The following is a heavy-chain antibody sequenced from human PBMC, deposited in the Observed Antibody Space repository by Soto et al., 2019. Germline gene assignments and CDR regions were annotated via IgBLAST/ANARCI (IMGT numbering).Heavy chain of an antibody. CDR1: GYSFTSYW. V-gene: IGHV5-51*01. D-gene: IGHD2-8*01. J-gene: IGHJ5*02. Sequence: LGESLKISCKGSGYSFTSYWIGWVRQMPGKGLEWMGIIYPGDSDTRYSPYFQGQATISADKSISTAYLQWSSLKASDTAMYYCARRGYCTNGVCYNPYWFDPWGRGTLVTVSS. CDR3: ARRGYCTNGVCYNPYWFDP. CDR2: IYPGDSDT.